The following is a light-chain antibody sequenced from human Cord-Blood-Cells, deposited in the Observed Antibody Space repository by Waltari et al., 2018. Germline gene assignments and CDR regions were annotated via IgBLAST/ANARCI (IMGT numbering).Light chain of an antibody. Sequence: DLVMTQSPASLAVSLGERATINCKSSQSVLYSSNNKNYLAGYQQKPGQPPKLLIYWASTRESGVPDRFSGSGSGTDFTLTSSSLQAEDVAVYYCQQYYSTPTFGQGTKVEIK. CDR2: WAS. CDR3: QQYYSTPT. CDR1: QSVLYSSNNKNY. J-gene: IGKJ1*01. V-gene: IGKV4-1*01.